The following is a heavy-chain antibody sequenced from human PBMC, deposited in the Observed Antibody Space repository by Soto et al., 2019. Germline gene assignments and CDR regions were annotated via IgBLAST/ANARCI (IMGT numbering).Heavy chain of an antibody. V-gene: IGHV1-8*01. CDR2: MNPNSGHT. D-gene: IGHD2-2*01. Sequence: QVQLVQSGAEVRKPGASVKVSCKASGYAFTSSDINWMRQATGQGLEWMGWMNPNSGHTNYAQKFQGSVTMTRNTSISTAYMELTSLRSEDTAFYYCASGMSTTWGQGTLVTVSS. J-gene: IGHJ5*02. CDR1: GYAFTSSD. CDR3: ASGMSTT.